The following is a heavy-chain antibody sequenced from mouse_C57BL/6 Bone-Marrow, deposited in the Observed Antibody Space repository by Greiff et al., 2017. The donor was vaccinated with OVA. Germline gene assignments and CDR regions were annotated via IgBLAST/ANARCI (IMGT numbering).Heavy chain of an antibody. CDR3: ASPYDYPWFAY. CDR1: GFTFSSYA. D-gene: IGHD2-4*01. V-gene: IGHV5-4*01. J-gene: IGHJ3*01. Sequence: VQLKESGGGLVKPGGSLKLSCAASGFTFSSYAMSWVRQTPEKRLEWVATISDGGSYTYYPDNVKGRFTISRDNAKNNLYLQMSHLKSEDTAMYYCASPYDYPWFAYWGQGTLVTVSA. CDR2: ISDGGSYT.